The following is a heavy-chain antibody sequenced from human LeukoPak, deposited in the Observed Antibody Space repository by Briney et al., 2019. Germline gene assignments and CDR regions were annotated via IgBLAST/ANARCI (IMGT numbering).Heavy chain of an antibody. CDR1: GVSISSGGYS. J-gene: IGHJ4*02. Sequence: PSQTLSLTCAVSGVSISSGGYSWRWIRQPPGKGLEWIGYIYHSGSTYYNPSLKSRVTISVDRSKNQFSLKLSSVTAADTAVYYCASRYYYDSSGYSYWGQGTLVTVSS. D-gene: IGHD3-22*01. CDR2: IYHSGST. CDR3: ASRYYYDSSGYSY. V-gene: IGHV4-30-2*01.